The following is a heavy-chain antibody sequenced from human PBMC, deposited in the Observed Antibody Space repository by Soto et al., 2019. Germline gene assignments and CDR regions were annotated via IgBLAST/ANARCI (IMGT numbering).Heavy chain of an antibody. CDR3: AKDQRNGWLRFAPVVDV. CDR2: ISGSGGST. CDR1: GFTFSSYA. D-gene: IGHD5-12*01. V-gene: IGHV3-23*01. J-gene: IGHJ6*02. Sequence: GGSLRLSCAASGFTFSSYAMSWVRQAPGKGLEWVSAISGSGGSTYYADSVKGRFTISRDNSKNTLYLQMNSLRAEDTAVYYCAKDQRNGWLRFAPVVDVWGQGTTVTVSS.